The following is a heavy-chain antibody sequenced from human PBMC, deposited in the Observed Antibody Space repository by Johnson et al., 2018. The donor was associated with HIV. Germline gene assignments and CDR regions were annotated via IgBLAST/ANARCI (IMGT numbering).Heavy chain of an antibody. J-gene: IGHJ3*01. CDR2: ISYDGRDA. Sequence: QVQLVESGGGLVNPGGSLRLSCAASGFTFSSYAMHWVRQAPGKGLEWVAVISYDGRDAYYADSVKGRFTSSRDNSKNTLYLQMNSLRPEDSTVYYCATLWFGEVSVYDAFDVWGQGTMVTVSS. CDR3: ATLWFGEVSVYDAFDV. V-gene: IGHV3-30-3*02. D-gene: IGHD3-10*01. CDR1: GFTFSSYA.